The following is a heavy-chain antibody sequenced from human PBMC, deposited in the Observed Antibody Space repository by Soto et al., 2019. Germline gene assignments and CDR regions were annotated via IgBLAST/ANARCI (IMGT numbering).Heavy chain of an antibody. J-gene: IGHJ6*02. V-gene: IGHV3-15*01. D-gene: IGHD2-2*01. CDR3: TTAAVSPYYYYGMDV. CDR1: GFTFSNAW. CDR2: IKSKTDGGTT. Sequence: GGSLRLSCAASGFTFSNAWMSWVRQAPGKGLEWVGRIKSKTDGGTTDYAAPVKGRFTISRDDSKNTLYLQMNSLKTEDTAVYYCTTAAVSPYYYYGMDVWGQGTTVTVSS.